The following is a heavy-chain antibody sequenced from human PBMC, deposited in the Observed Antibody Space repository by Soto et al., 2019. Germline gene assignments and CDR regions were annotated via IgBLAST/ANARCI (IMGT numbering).Heavy chain of an antibody. CDR3: ARVPTSISGSGGSAGYFDY. CDR1: GGTFSSYT. Sequence: GASVKVSCKASGGTFSSYTISWVRQAPGQGLEWMGRINPNSGSTNYAQKFQGWVTMTRDTSISTAYMELSRLRSDDTAVYYCARVPTSISGSGGSAGYFDYWGQGTLVTVSS. CDR2: INPNSGST. D-gene: IGHD2-15*01. J-gene: IGHJ4*02. V-gene: IGHV1-2*04.